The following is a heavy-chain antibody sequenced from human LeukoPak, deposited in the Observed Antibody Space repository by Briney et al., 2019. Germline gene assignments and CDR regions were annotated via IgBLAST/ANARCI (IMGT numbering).Heavy chain of an antibody. V-gene: IGHV1-46*01. Sequence: GASLKVSCKASGYTFSSYYIYWVRQAPGQGLEWVGGINPSGGSTTDAQKFQGRVTMTRDTSTSTVYMELSSLRSEDTAVYYCARDGARSDFDYWGQGTLVTVSS. J-gene: IGHJ4*02. CDR1: GYTFSSYY. CDR2: INPSGGST. D-gene: IGHD3-3*01. CDR3: ARDGARSDFDY.